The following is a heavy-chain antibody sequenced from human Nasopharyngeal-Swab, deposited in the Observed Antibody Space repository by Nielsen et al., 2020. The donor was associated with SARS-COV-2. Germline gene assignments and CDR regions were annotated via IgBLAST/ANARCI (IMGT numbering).Heavy chain of an antibody. CDR3: ASTVGGGLYGGNNYAFDV. D-gene: IGHD4/OR15-4a*01. V-gene: IGHV3-23*01. J-gene: IGHJ3*01. CDR2: FSGSGTST. Sequence: GGSLRLSCAASGFTVTTSPMSWVRQAPGKGLEWVSGFSGSGTSTFYSDAVKGRFTISRDSSTNSLILQMNSLKADDTAIYYCASTVGGGLYGGNNYAFDVWGQGTMVTVSS. CDR1: GFTVTTSP.